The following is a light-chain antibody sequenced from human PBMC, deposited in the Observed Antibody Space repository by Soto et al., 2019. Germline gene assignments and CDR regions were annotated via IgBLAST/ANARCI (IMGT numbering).Light chain of an antibody. CDR2: SNN. CDR1: SSNIGSNT. CDR3: AAWDDSLNGGV. J-gene: IGLJ3*02. V-gene: IGLV1-44*01. Sequence: QLVLTQPPSASGTPGQRVTISCSGSSSNIGSNTVNWYQQLPGTAPKLLIYSNNQRPSGVPDRFSGSKSGTSASLAISGLQSEDEAHYYCAAWDDSLNGGVFGGGTKLTVL.